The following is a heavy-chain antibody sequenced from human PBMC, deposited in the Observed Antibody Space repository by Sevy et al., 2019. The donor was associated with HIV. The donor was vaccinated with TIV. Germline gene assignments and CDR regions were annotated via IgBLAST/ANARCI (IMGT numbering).Heavy chain of an antibody. V-gene: IGHV3-7*01. CDR3: ARRNFDL. CDR1: GFTFSSFW. J-gene: IGHJ4*02. CDR2: IRQDGNEI. Sequence: GGSLRLSCKASGFTFSSFWMQWVRQAPGKGLEWVANIRQDGNEIYYGDSVKGRFTISRDNAKNALYLQMDGLRAEDTGLYYCARRNFDLWGQGTLVTVSS.